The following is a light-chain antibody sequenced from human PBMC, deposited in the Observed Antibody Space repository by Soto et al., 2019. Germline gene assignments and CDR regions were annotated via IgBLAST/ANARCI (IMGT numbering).Light chain of an antibody. CDR2: AAS. Sequence: AIRMTQSPSSFSASTGDRVTITCRASQGISSYLAWYQQKPGKAPKLLIYAASTLESGVPSRFSGSGSGTDFTHTCGCLQSEDFATYYCQQYYSYLSLTFGGGTKVEIK. CDR3: QQYYSYLSLT. CDR1: QGISSY. J-gene: IGKJ4*02. V-gene: IGKV1-8*01.